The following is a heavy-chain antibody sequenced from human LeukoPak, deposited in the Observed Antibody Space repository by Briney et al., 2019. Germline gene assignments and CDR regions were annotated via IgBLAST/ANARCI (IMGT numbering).Heavy chain of an antibody. V-gene: IGHV4-31*03. D-gene: IGHD2-15*01. Sequence: SETLSLTCTVSGGSISSGGYYWSWIRQHPGKGLEWIGYIYYSGSTYYNPSLKSRVTISVDTSKNQFSLKLSSVTAADTAVYYCAREPLGYCSGGSCYSGRAVDPWGQGTLVTVSS. J-gene: IGHJ5*02. CDR3: AREPLGYCSGGSCYSGRAVDP. CDR2: IYYSGST. CDR1: GGSISSGGYY.